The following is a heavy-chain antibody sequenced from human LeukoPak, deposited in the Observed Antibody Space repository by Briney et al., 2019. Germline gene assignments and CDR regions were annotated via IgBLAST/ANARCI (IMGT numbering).Heavy chain of an antibody. V-gene: IGHV3-7*01. CDR2: IKEDGSEK. CDR3: AREAAAGYYFDY. J-gene: IGHJ4*02. D-gene: IGHD6-13*01. Sequence: GGSLRLSCAASGFTFSSYWMSWVRQAPGKGLEWVANIKEDGSEKDYVDSVKGRFTISRDNSKNTLYLQMNSLRAEDTAVYYCAREAAAGYYFDYWGQGTLVTVSS. CDR1: GFTFSSYW.